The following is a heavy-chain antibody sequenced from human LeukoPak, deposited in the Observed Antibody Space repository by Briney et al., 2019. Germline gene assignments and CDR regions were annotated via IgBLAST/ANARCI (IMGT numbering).Heavy chain of an antibody. D-gene: IGHD5-24*01. J-gene: IGHJ3*02. Sequence: ASETLSLTCTVSGGSISSSDYFWDWIRQPPGKGLEWLGSIFYSGSTYYNPSLQSRVTISVDTSKNQFSLKLSSVTAADTAVFYCARLKMATYAFDIWGQGTMVTVSS. V-gene: IGHV4-39*01. CDR3: ARLKMATYAFDI. CDR2: IFYSGST. CDR1: GGSISSSDYF.